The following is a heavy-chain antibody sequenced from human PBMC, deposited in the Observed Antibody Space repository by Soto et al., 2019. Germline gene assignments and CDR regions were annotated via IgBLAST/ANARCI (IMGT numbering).Heavy chain of an antibody. CDR1: GGSIDSYF. J-gene: IGHJ4*02. D-gene: IGHD3-10*01. CDR3: ARAGTNMVQFDY. V-gene: IGHV4-59*01. Sequence: SETLSLTCTVSGGSIDSYFWSWIRRSPGKGLEWIGHIYYSGSTSYSPSLKSRVSISVDTSKNQFSLEVHSVTAADTAVYYCARAGTNMVQFDYWGQGTLVTASS. CDR2: IYYSGST.